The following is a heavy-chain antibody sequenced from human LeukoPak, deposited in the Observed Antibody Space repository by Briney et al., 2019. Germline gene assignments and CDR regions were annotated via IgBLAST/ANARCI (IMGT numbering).Heavy chain of an antibody. Sequence: GGSLRLSCAASGFTFSSYAMHWVRQAPGKGLEWVAVISYDGSNKYYADSVKGRFTISRDNSKNTLYLQMGSLRAEDMAVYYCAREWELAPRAFDIWGQGTMVTVSS. J-gene: IGHJ3*02. CDR1: GFTFSSYA. V-gene: IGHV3-30*14. D-gene: IGHD1-26*01. CDR3: AREWELAPRAFDI. CDR2: ISYDGSNK.